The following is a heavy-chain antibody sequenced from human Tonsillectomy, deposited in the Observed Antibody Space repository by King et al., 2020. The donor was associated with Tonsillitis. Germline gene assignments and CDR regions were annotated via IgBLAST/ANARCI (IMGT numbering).Heavy chain of an antibody. V-gene: IGHV3-21*01. CDR3: AGSSTLRTPRYRYGLDV. D-gene: IGHD3-16*02. CDR2: VNSGDRHT. J-gene: IGHJ6*02. CDR1: DFTFSYYD. Sequence: QLVQSGGGLVKPGGSLRLACTGSDFTFSYYDMHWVRQAPGKGLEWLSYVNSGDRHTDYGRSMEDRFTIYRDNGARSLFLQLTSLRAEDTAVYFCAGSSTLRTPRYRYGLDVWGRGTTVTVS.